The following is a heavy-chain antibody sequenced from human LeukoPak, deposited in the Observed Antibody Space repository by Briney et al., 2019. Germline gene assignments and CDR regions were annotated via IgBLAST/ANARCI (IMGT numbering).Heavy chain of an antibody. V-gene: IGHV4-30-2*01. J-gene: IGHJ4*02. CDR3: ARGLRGYFDY. CDR2: IYHSGST. Sequence: SETLSLTCAVSGGSISIGGYSWSWIRQPPGKGLEWIGYIYHSGSTYYNPSLKSRVTISVDRSKNQFSLKLSSVTAADTAVYYCARGLRGYFDYWGQGTLVTVSS. D-gene: IGHD3-3*01. CDR1: GGSISIGGYS.